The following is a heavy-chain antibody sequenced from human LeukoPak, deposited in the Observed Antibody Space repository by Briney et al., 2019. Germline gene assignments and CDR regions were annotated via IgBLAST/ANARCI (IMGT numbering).Heavy chain of an antibody. Sequence: SETLSLTCAVYGASFSGYYWSWIRQPPGKGLEWIGYIYYSGSTNYNPSLKSRVTISVDTSKNQLSLKLSSVTAADTAVYYCATSTLGYYYYGMDVWGQGTTVTVSS. V-gene: IGHV4-59*08. J-gene: IGHJ6*02. CDR1: GASFSGYY. CDR3: ATSTLGYYYYGMDV. CDR2: IYYSGST. D-gene: IGHD4-23*01.